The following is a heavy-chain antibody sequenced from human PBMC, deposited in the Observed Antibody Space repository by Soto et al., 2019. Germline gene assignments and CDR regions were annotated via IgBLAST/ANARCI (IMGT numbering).Heavy chain of an antibody. J-gene: IGHJ4*02. CDR1: GGSISSYY. V-gene: IGHV4-59*01. Sequence: SETLSLTCTVSGGSISSYYWSWIRQPPGKGLEWIGYIYYSGSTNYNPSLKSRVTISVDTSKNQFSLKLSSVTAADTAVYYCARGPGTAWGYWGQGTLVTVSS. CDR2: IYYSGST. CDR3: ARGPGTAWGY. D-gene: IGHD3-10*01.